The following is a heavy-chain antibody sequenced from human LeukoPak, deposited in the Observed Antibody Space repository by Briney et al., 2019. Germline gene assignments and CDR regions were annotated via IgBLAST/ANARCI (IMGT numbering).Heavy chain of an antibody. CDR3: ATEPFDFPARQFDY. D-gene: IGHD3-9*01. J-gene: IGHJ4*02. V-gene: IGHV1-24*01. CDR1: GYTLTELS. CDR2: FDPEDGET. Sequence: ASVKVSCKVSGYTLTELSMHWVRQAPGKGLEWMGGFDPEDGETIYAQKFQGGVTMTEDTSTDTAYMELSSLRSEDTAVYYCATEPFDFPARQFDYWGQGTLVTVSS.